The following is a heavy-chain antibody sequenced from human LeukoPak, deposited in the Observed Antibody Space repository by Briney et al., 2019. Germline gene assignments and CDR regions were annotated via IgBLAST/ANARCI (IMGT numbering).Heavy chain of an antibody. CDR2: ISSSSTI. V-gene: IGHV3-48*01. D-gene: IGHD2-2*01. CDR1: GFTFSSYS. J-gene: IGHJ4*02. Sequence: GSLRLSCAASGFTFSSYSMNWVRQAPGKGLEWVSYISSSSTIYYADSVKGRFTISRDNAKNSLYLQMNSLRAEDTAVYYCALTNQLLDYWGQGTLVTVSS. CDR3: ALTNQLLDY.